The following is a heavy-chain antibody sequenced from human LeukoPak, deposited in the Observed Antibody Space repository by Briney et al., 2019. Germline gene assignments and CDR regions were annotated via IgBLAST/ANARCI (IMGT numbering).Heavy chain of an antibody. CDR3: AKDLTSVAGTNWFDP. V-gene: IGHV3-64*04. J-gene: IGHJ5*02. CDR1: GFTFSTYA. Sequence: PGGSLRLSCSASGFTFSTYAMHWVRQAPGKGLEYVSAINSNGDSTYYADSVKGRFTISRDNSKNTLYLQMNSLRAEDTAVYYCAKDLTSVAGTNWFDPWGQGTLVTVSS. D-gene: IGHD6-19*01. CDR2: INSNGDST.